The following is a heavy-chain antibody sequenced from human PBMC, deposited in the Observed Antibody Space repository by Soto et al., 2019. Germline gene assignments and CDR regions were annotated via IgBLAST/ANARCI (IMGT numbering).Heavy chain of an antibody. CDR2: IKQDGSEK. V-gene: IGHV3-7*05. J-gene: IGHJ4*02. CDR1: GFTFSSFW. D-gene: IGHD6-13*01. Sequence: GRSLRLSCAASGFTFSSFWISWVRQAPGKGLEWVANIKQDGSEKYYVDSVKGRFTISRDNAKNSLYLQMNSLRAEDTAVYYCARDWYGKNYFDYWGQGTLVTVSS. CDR3: ARDWYGKNYFDY.